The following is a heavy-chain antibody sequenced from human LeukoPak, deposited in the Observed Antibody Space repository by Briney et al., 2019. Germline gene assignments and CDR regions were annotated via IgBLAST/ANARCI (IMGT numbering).Heavy chain of an antibody. CDR2: ISYSVTT. J-gene: IGHJ4*02. D-gene: IGHD1-26*01. V-gene: IGHV4-39*01. CDR3: ARHLRGATIYFDY. Sequence: SETLSLTCAVSGGSISSSSYYWAWVRQPPGKGLERIASISYSVTTYYNPSLKSRVTISVDTSKNQFSLNLSSVTAADTAVYYCARHLRGATIYFDYWGQGTLVTVSS. CDR1: GGSISSSSYY.